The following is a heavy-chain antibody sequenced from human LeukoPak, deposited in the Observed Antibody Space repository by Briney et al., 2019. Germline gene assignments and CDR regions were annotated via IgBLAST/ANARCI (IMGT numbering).Heavy chain of an antibody. CDR2: ISSSGSTI. V-gene: IGHV3-48*03. Sequence: GGSLRLSCAASGFTFSSHEMNWVRQAPGKGLEWVSYISSSGSTIYYADSVKGRFTISRDNAKNSLYLQMNSLRAEDTAVYYCARAGRGLLDYWGQGTLVTVSS. CDR1: GFTFSSHE. J-gene: IGHJ4*02. CDR3: ARAGRGLLDY.